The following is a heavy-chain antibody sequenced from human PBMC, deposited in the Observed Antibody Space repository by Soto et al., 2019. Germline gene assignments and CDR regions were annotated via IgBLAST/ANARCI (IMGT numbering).Heavy chain of an antibody. CDR3: AREVVVAATLYYYGMDV. J-gene: IGHJ6*02. CDR1: GFTFSSYA. Sequence: GGSLRPSCAASGFTFSSYAMSWVRQAPGKGLEWVSAISGSGGSTYYADSVKGRFTISRDNSKNTLYLQMNSLRVEDTAVYYCAREVVVAATLYYYGMDVWGQGTTVTVSS. D-gene: IGHD2-15*01. CDR2: ISGSGGST. V-gene: IGHV3-23*01.